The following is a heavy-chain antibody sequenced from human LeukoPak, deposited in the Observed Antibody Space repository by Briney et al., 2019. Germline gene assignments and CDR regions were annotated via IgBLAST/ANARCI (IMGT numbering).Heavy chain of an antibody. CDR3: ARGLWSHWFDT. CDR2: VYYSGST. J-gene: IGHJ5*02. D-gene: IGHD5-18*01. V-gene: IGHV4-39*01. CDR1: GGSISSICYY. Sequence: SETLSLTCTVSGGSISSICYYWGWLRQPPGKGLAWIGIVYYSGSTYYTPSLKSRATISVDTSKNRFSRKLSSVPAADTSVYYCARGLWSHWFDTWGEGTLVTASS.